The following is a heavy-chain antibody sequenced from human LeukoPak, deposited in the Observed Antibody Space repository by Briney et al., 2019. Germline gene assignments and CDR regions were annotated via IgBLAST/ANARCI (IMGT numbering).Heavy chain of an antibody. Sequence: GRSLTLSCAASGFPFSRYRMPWLRQAPGNGLEWVGTIKEDGGEAYVGVSMKGGYAITRDNAKNSLYLQMNSLGGEDTAVYYGSRGGANRFDYWGQGTLVTVSS. CDR3: SRGGANRFDY. CDR2: IKEDGGEA. D-gene: IGHD3-16*01. V-gene: IGHV3-7*04. CDR1: GFPFSRYR. J-gene: IGHJ4*02.